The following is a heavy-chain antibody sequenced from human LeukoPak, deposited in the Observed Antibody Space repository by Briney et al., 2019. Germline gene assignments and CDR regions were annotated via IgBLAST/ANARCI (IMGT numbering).Heavy chain of an antibody. CDR1: GFTFSSYG. CDR3: AKDSGLGRDGYNDFDY. J-gene: IGHJ4*01. V-gene: IGHV3-30*18. Sequence: GGSLRLSCAASGFTFSSYGMHWVRQAPGKGLEWVAVISYDGSNKYYADSVKGRFTISRDNSKNTLYLQMNSLRAEDTAVYYCAKDSGLGRDGYNDFDYWGQEPWSPSPQ. D-gene: IGHD5-24*01. CDR2: ISYDGSNK.